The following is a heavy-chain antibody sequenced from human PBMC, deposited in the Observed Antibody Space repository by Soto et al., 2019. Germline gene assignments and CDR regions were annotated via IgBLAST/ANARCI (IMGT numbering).Heavy chain of an antibody. CDR1: ARTFTGYW. CDR3: SRVDPGETSPFDH. Sequence: PGESLKISCKGSARTFTGYWIAWVRQMPGKGLEWMGIIYPGDSDTRYSPSFQGQVTISADKSINTAYLQWSSLKAPDTAVYYCSRVDPGETSPFDHWGQGTLVTVSS. CDR2: IYPGDSDT. V-gene: IGHV5-51*01. J-gene: IGHJ4*02. D-gene: IGHD3-10*01.